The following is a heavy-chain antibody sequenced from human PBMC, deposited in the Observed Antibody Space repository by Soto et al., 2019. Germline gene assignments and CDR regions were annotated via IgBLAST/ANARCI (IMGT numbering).Heavy chain of an antibody. V-gene: IGHV4-39*01. CDR1: GGSISSSSYY. Sequence: SETLSLTCTVSGGSISSSSYYWGWIRQPPGKGLEWIGSIYYSGSTYYNPSLKSRVTISVDTSKNQFSLKLSSVTAADTAVYYCASMVRGVHFDYWGQGTRVTVSS. CDR2: IYYSGST. J-gene: IGHJ4*02. D-gene: IGHD3-10*01. CDR3: ASMVRGVHFDY.